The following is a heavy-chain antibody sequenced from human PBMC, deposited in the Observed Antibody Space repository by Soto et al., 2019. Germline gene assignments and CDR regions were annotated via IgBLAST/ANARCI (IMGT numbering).Heavy chain of an antibody. CDR2: ISGSGGST. V-gene: IGHV3-23*01. CDR1: GFTFSSYA. CDR3: AKLSVSEQWLLIFDY. D-gene: IGHD6-19*01. J-gene: IGHJ4*02. Sequence: EVQPLESGGGLVQPGGSLRLSCAASGFTFSSYAMSWVRQAPGKGLEWVSAISGSGGSTYYADSVKGRFTISRDNSKNTLYLQMNSLRAEDTAVYYCAKLSVSEQWLLIFDYWGQGTLVTVSS.